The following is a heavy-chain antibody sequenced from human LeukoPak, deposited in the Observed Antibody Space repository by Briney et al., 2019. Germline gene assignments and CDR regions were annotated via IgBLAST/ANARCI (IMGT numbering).Heavy chain of an antibody. J-gene: IGHJ4*02. D-gene: IGHD2-21*02. Sequence: QLGGSLRLSCAASGFTFSSYWMSWVRQAPGKGLEWVANIKQDGSEKYYVDSVKGRFTISRDNAKNSLYLQMNSLRAEDTAVYYCARFRTWGDKAFDYWGQGTLVTVSS. CDR2: IKQDGSEK. CDR1: GFTFSSYW. CDR3: ARFRTWGDKAFDY. V-gene: IGHV3-7*01.